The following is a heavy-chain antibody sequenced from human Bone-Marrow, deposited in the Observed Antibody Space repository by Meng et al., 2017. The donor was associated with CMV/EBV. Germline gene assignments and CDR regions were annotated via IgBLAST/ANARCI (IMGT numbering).Heavy chain of an antibody. J-gene: IGHJ4*02. D-gene: IGHD6-6*01. Sequence: GSISRSSYYWGWIRQPPGKGLEWIRSIYYSGSTYYNPSLKSRVTISVDTSKNQFSLKLSSVTAADTAVYYCARRLEQLLDGLGPFDYWGQGTLVTVSS. V-gene: IGHV4-39*01. CDR1: GSISRSSYY. CDR3: ARRLEQLLDGLGPFDY. CDR2: IYYSGST.